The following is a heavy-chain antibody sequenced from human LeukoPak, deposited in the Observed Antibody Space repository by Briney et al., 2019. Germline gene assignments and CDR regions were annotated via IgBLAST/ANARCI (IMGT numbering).Heavy chain of an antibody. CDR2: INSDGSST. Sequence: GGSLRLSCAASGFTFSSYWMHWVRQAPGKGLVWVSRINSDGSSTSYADSVRGRFTISRDNAKNTLYLQMNSLRAEDTAVYYCARDFYGDSVDYWGQGTLVTVSS. D-gene: IGHD4-17*01. J-gene: IGHJ4*02. CDR1: GFTFSSYW. CDR3: ARDFYGDSVDY. V-gene: IGHV3-74*01.